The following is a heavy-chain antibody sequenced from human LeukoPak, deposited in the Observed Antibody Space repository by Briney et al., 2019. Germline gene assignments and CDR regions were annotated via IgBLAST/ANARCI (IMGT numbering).Heavy chain of an antibody. CDR3: AREGPDYYYYMDV. J-gene: IGHJ6*03. CDR2: IKQDGSEK. CDR1: GFTFSSYW. Sequence: GGSLRLSCTASGFTFSSYWMSWVRQAPGKGLEWVANIKQDGSEKYYVDSVKGRFTISRDNAKNSLYLQMNSLRAEDTAVYYCAREGPDYYYYMDVWGKGTTVTVPS. V-gene: IGHV3-7*01.